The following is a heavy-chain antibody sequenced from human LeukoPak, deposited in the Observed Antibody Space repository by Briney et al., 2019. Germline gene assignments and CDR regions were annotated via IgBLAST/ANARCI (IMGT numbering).Heavy chain of an antibody. V-gene: IGHV3-21*01. CDR1: GFTFSTYS. D-gene: IGHD5-12*01. Sequence: GGSLRLSCAASGFTFSTYSMTWVRQAPGKGLEWVSSIRSSSNYVHYADSVRGRFTISRDNAKNSLFLQMNSLRAEDTAVYYCARDRGYTQDYWGQGTLVTVSS. CDR2: IRSSSNYV. J-gene: IGHJ4*02. CDR3: ARDRGYTQDY.